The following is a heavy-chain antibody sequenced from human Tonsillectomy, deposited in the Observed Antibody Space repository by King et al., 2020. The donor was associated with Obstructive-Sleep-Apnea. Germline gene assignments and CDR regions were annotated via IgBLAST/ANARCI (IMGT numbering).Heavy chain of an antibody. Sequence: QLQESGPGLVKPSETLSLTCTVSGGSISSSSYYWGWIRQPPGKGLEWIGSIYYSGSTYYNPSLKSRVTISVDTSKNQFSLKLSSVTAADTAVYYCARDVLGYCSGGSCYPFHDAFDIWGQGTMVTVSS. CDR2: IYYSGST. J-gene: IGHJ3*02. D-gene: IGHD2-15*01. CDR1: GGSISSSSYY. V-gene: IGHV4-39*07. CDR3: ARDVLGYCSGGSCYPFHDAFDI.